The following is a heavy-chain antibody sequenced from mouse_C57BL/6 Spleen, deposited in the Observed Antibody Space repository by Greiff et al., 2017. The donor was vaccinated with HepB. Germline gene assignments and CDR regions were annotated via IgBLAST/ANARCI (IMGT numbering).Heavy chain of an antibody. Sequence: QVQLQQSGAELVRPGASVKLSCKASGYTFTDYYINWVKQRPGQGLEWIARIYPGSGNTYYNEKFKGKATLTAEKSSSTAYMQLSSLTSEDSAVYFCARDSSGYPHYWGQGTTLTVSS. CDR3: ARDSSGYPHY. CDR1: GYTFTDYY. V-gene: IGHV1-76*01. J-gene: IGHJ2*01. CDR2: IYPGSGNT. D-gene: IGHD3-2*02.